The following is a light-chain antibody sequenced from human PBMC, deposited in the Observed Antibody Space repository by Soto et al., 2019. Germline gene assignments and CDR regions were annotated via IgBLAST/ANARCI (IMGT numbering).Light chain of an antibody. CDR1: QSVSYSSNNKNY. CDR3: QQYYSTPHS. Sequence: DLMMTQSPDSLAVSRVERATINCKSSQSVSYSSNNKNYFAWYQQKPGQPPKLLIYWASTRESGGPDRFSGSGSGTDFTLTISRLQAEDVAVYYCQQYYSTPHSYGRRTKLEIK. CDR2: WAS. J-gene: IGKJ2*03. V-gene: IGKV4-1*01.